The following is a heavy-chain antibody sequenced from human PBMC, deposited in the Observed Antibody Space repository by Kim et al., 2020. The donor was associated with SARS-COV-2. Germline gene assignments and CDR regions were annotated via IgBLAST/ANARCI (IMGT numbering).Heavy chain of an antibody. Sequence: SETLSLTCSVSGASISGSTYYWGWIRLPPGKGLEWIGSMYYTGSTYYNPSLKSRVSISVDTSENQLSLNLGSVTAADTAVYYCARLGGYIDYWGQGTLITVS. V-gene: IGHV4-39*01. D-gene: IGHD2-15*01. CDR2: MYYTGST. CDR3: ARLGGYIDY. J-gene: IGHJ4*02. CDR1: GASISGSTYY.